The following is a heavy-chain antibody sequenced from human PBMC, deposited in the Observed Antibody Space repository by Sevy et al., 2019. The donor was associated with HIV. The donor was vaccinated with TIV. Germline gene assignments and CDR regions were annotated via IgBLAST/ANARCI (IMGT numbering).Heavy chain of an antibody. CDR3: ASPPTQRGY. J-gene: IGHJ4*02. CDR2: ISYDGSNK. Sequence: GGSLRLSCAASGFTFSSYAMHWVRQAPGKGLEWVAVISYDGSNKYYADSVKGRFTISRDNSKNTLYRKMNSLRAEDTAVYYCASPPTQRGYWGQGTLVTVS. V-gene: IGHV3-30-3*01. CDR1: GFTFSSYA.